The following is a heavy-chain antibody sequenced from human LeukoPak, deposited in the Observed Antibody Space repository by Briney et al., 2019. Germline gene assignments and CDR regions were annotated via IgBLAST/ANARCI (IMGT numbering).Heavy chain of an antibody. CDR1: GFTFSTYW. CDR3: AGGRDRSSLYFDS. V-gene: IGHV3-74*01. J-gene: IGHJ4*02. CDR2: IDSDGSRI. Sequence: GGSLRLSCAASGFTFSTYWMHWVRQAPGKGLVWVSRIDSDGSRISHGDSVKGRFTISRDNAKNTLYLQMNSLRAEDTAVYYCAGGRDRSSLYFDSWGQGTLVTVSS. D-gene: IGHD5-24*01.